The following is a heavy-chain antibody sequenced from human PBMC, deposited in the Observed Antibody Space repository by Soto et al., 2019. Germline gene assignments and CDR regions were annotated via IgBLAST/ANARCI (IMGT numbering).Heavy chain of an antibody. D-gene: IGHD6-19*01. J-gene: IGHJ4*02. CDR3: ARDRSSSWYNGTFYFDS. CDR1: GGTFTTYD. CDR2: IIPLFDAT. V-gene: IGHV1-69*06. Sequence: QVQLVQSGAAVRKPGSSVKVSCKASGGTFTTYDISWVRQAPGQGLEWMGGIIPLFDATKYAQKFQGRVTITADKSTGTAYMELSSLRSEDTAMYYCARDRSSSWYNGTFYFDSWGQGTLVTAPS.